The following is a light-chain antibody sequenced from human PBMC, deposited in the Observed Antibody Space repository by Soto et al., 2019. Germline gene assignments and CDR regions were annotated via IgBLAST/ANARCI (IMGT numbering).Light chain of an antibody. CDR3: ATWDDSLKGV. CDR2: TSN. CDR1: TSNIGSHS. J-gene: IGLJ1*01. Sequence: QSVLTQPPSASGTPGQRVTISCSGSTSNIGSHSVNWFQHLPGTAPKLLINTSNQRPSGVPDRFSGYKSGTSASLVISGLQSEDEADYYCATWDDSLKGVFGTGTKVTVL. V-gene: IGLV1-44*01.